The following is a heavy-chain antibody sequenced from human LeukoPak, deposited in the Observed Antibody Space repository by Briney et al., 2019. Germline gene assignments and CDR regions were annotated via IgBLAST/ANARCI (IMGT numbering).Heavy chain of an antibody. Sequence: ASVKVSCKASGYSFTSSFMHWVRQAPGQGLEWMGVINPSGGGTTYSQKFQGRVSMTWDTSTSTVYIELSCLRSDDTAVYYCARPGYYYYAMDVWGQGTTLTVSS. V-gene: IGHV1-46*01. CDR2: INPSGGGT. J-gene: IGHJ6*02. CDR1: GYSFTSSF. CDR3: ARPGYYYYAMDV.